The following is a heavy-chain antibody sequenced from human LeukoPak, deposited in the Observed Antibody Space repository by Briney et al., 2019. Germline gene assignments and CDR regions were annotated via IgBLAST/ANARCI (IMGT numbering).Heavy chain of an antibody. D-gene: IGHD3-16*01. CDR2: IYPGDSYT. Sequence: GGSPKISCKGSGYSFTSFWIGWVRHMPGKSLEWMGFIYPGDSYTTYSPAFQGQVTISADKSITTAYLQWSSLKASDTAMYYCASKGDLGGFFDYWGQGTLVTVSS. CDR3: ASKGDLGGFFDY. CDR1: GYSFTSFW. V-gene: IGHV5-51*01. J-gene: IGHJ4*02.